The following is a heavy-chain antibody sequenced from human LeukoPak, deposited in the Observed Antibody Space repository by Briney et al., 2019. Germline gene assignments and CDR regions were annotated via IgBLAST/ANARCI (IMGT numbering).Heavy chain of an antibody. CDR3: ATQRGGNPAY. CDR1: GFTFRDYT. V-gene: IGHV3-21*01. D-gene: IGHD1-14*01. J-gene: IGHJ4*02. Sequence: GGSLRLSCAASGFTFRDYTINWVRQAPGKGLEWVSAIDKGGSYIKYADSVKGRFTVSRDNAKNMLYLQVNSLRAEDTAVYYCATQRGGNPAYWGQGTLVTVSS. CDR2: IDKGGSYI.